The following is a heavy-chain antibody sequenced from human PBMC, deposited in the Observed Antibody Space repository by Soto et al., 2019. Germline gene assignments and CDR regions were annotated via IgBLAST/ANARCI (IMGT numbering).Heavy chain of an antibody. Sequence: PSETLSLTCAVSGGSISSSNWWSWVRQPPGKGLEWIGEIYHSGSTNYNPSLKRRVTISLEKSKNQFSLKLSSVTAADTAVYYCAREIARTGYFDYWGQGTLVTVSS. D-gene: IGHD3-22*01. J-gene: IGHJ4*02. CDR1: GGSISSSNW. V-gene: IGHV4-4*02. CDR2: IYHSGST. CDR3: AREIARTGYFDY.